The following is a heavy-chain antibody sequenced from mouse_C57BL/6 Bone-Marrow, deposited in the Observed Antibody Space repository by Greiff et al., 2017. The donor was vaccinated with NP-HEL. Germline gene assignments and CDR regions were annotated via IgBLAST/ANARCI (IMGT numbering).Heavy chain of an antibody. Sequence: EVQVVESGGGLVKPGGSLKLSCAASGFTFSSYAMSWVRRTPEKRLVWVAPISAGGGYTYYPDNVKGRFTISRDNAKNNLYLQMSHLKSEDTAMYYCARYDYAGDYYAMDYWGQGTSVTVSS. V-gene: IGHV5-4*01. CDR1: GFTFSSYA. D-gene: IGHD2-4*01. CDR3: ARYDYAGDYYAMDY. CDR2: ISAGGGYT. J-gene: IGHJ4*01.